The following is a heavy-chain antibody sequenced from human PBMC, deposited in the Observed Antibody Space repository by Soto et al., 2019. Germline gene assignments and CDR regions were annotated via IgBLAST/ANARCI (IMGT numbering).Heavy chain of an antibody. CDR2: IKQDGSEK. V-gene: IGHV3-7*03. Sequence: EVQLVESGGCLVQPGGSLRLSCAASGFTFSSYWMSWVRQAPGKGLEWVANIKQDGSEKYYVDSVKGRFTICRDNAENSLSLQMNSLSAEDTAVYYCARDGYYYDSSGYFIWGQGTLVTVSS. J-gene: IGHJ4*02. CDR1: GFTFSSYW. D-gene: IGHD3-22*01. CDR3: ARDGYYYDSSGYFI.